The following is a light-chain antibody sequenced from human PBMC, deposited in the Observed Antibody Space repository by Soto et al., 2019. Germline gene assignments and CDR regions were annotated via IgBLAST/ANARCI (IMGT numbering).Light chain of an antibody. J-gene: IGLJ2*01. CDR1: SSDVGGYNY. Sequence: QSALTQPPSASGSPGQSVTISCTGTSSDVGGYNYVSWYQQHPGKAPKLMISEVNKRPSGVPDRFSGAKSGNTAFLTVSGLQADDEADYYCRAYAGSRIVVFGGGTKLTVL. CDR3: RAYAGSRIVV. CDR2: EVN. V-gene: IGLV2-8*01.